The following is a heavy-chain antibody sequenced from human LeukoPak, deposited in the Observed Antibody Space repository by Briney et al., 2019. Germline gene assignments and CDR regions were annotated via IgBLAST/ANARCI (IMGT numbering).Heavy chain of an antibody. CDR3: ARDYNYYDSSGYYHKYNWFDP. J-gene: IGHJ5*02. Sequence: SETLSLTCTVSGGSISSGGYYWSWIRQHPGKGLEWIGYIYYSGSTYYNPSLKSRVTISVDTSKNQFSLKLSSVTAADTAVYYCARDYNYYDSSGYYHKYNWFDPWGQGTLVTVSS. V-gene: IGHV4-31*03. CDR2: IYYSGST. CDR1: GGSISSGGYY. D-gene: IGHD3-22*01.